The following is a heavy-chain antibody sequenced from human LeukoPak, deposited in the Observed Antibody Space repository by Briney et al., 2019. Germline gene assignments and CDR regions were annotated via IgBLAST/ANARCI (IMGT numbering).Heavy chain of an antibody. CDR1: GFTFSSYA. J-gene: IGHJ6*03. Sequence: GGSLRLSCAASGFTFSSYAMSWVRQAPGKGLEWVSAISGSGGSTYYADSVKGRFTISRDNSKNTLYLQMNSLRAEDTAVYYCAKVLPAGHYYYYYYMDVWGKGTTVTVSS. CDR3: AKVLPAGHYYYYYYMDV. CDR2: ISGSGGST. V-gene: IGHV3-23*01. D-gene: IGHD2-21*02.